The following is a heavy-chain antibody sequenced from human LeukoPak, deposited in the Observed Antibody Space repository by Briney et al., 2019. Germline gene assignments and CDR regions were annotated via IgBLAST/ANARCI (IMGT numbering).Heavy chain of an antibody. CDR3: ARHCDLAKGNYFLDY. CDR2: INPNSGGT. CDR1: GYTFTGYY. Sequence: ASVKVSCKASGYTFTGYYMHWVRQAPGQGLEWMGWINPNSGGTNYAQKFQGRVTMTRDTSISTAYMELSRLRSDDTAVYYCARHCDLAKGNYFLDYWGQGTLVTVSS. D-gene: IGHD1-7*01. V-gene: IGHV1-2*02. J-gene: IGHJ4*02.